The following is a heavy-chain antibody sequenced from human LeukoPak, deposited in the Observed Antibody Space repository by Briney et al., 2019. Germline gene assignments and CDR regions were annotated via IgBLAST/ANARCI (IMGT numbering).Heavy chain of an antibody. D-gene: IGHD1-26*01. CDR3: ARVHVGATSGFDY. Sequence: PGGSLRLSCAASGFTFSNYWMHWVRQAPGKGLVWVSRMNSDGSGTSYADSVKGRFTISRDNAKKMLYLQMNSLRAEDTAVYYCARVHVGATSGFDYWGQGTLVTVSS. CDR2: MNSDGSGT. CDR1: GFTFSNYW. J-gene: IGHJ4*02. V-gene: IGHV3-74*01.